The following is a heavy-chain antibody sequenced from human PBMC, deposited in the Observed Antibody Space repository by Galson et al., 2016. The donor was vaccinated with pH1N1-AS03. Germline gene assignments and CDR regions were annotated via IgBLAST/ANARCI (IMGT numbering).Heavy chain of an antibody. J-gene: IGHJ4*02. CDR3: APRVYGSGASFFVF. CDR1: GFSLNDGGLG. Sequence: PALVKPTQTLTLTCTFSGFSLNDGGLGVGWIRQPPGKALEWLGMIYWHDDKRYNPSLQNRLTLTQGVSKSEVVLQMTNVDPEDTAPYYCAPRVYGSGASFFVFWGQGIVVVVS. CDR2: IYWHDDK. D-gene: IGHD3-10*01. V-gene: IGHV2-5*01.